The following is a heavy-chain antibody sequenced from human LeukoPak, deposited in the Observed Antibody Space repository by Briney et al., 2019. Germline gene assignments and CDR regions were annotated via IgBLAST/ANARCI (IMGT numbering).Heavy chain of an antibody. CDR2: INSDGRST. CDR1: GFTFSTYW. Sequence: GGSLRLSCTASGFTFSTYWMHWVRQAPGKGLVWVSHINSDGRSTSYADSVKGRFTISRDNAKNTLYLEMNSLRAEDTAVYYCAREFGDYRSNFDYWGQGTLVTVSS. D-gene: IGHD4-17*01. J-gene: IGHJ4*02. V-gene: IGHV3-74*01. CDR3: AREFGDYRSNFDY.